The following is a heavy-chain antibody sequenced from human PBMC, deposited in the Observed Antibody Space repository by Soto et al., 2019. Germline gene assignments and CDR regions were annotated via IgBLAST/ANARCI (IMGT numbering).Heavy chain of an antibody. Sequence: QLQLQESGPGLVKPSETLSLTCTVSGGSISSSSFHWGWIRQPPGKGLEWIGSIYYSGSTYYSPSLTSTVTISVDKPKNQPSLKLSSVTAADTAVYYCASRDRAAGTDWWFGPWGQGTLVTVSS. CDR1: GGSISSSSFH. CDR2: IYYSGST. D-gene: IGHD6-13*01. V-gene: IGHV4-39*01. J-gene: IGHJ5*02. CDR3: ASRDRAAGTDWWFGP.